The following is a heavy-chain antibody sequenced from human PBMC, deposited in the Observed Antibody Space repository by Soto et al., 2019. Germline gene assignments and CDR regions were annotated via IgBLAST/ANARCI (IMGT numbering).Heavy chain of an antibody. V-gene: IGHV4-39*07. J-gene: IGHJ6*02. CDR2: IYSSGST. CDR3: ARVRGYSSSWNIYYYYGMDV. D-gene: IGHD6-13*01. Sequence: PSETLSLTCTVSGDSISTSYYYWGWIRQPPGKGLEWIGSIYSSGSTKYNPSLKSRVTISVDTSKNQFSLKLSSVTAADTAVYYCARVRGYSSSWNIYYYYGMDVWGQGTTVTVSS. CDR1: GDSISTSYYY.